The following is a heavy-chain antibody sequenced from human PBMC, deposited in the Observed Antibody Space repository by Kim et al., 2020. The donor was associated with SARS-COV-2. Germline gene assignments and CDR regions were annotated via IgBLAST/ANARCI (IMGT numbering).Heavy chain of an antibody. D-gene: IGHD6-19*01. CDR1: GFTVSSNY. CDR2: IYSGGST. J-gene: IGHJ4*02. Sequence: GGSLRLSCAASGFTVSSNYMSWVRQAPGKGLEWVSVIYSGGSTYYADSVKGRFTISRDNSKNTLYLQMNSLRAEDTAVYYCARDPRLYSSGWYFDYWGQGTLVTVSS. CDR3: ARDPRLYSSGWYFDY. V-gene: IGHV3-66*01.